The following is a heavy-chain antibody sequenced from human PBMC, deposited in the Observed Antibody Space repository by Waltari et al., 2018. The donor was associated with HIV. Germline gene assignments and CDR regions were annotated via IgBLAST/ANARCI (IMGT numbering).Heavy chain of an antibody. CDR2: IWSDGNNE. Sequence: QVQLVESGGGVVQPGRSLRLSCAASGFTFSSYGMHWVRQAPGKGPEGVAIIWSDGNNEYYADSVKGRFTISRDNSKDTLYLQMNSLRAEDTAMYYCAKDNSVNYFTGDAFDIWGQGTMVIVSS. CDR3: AKDNSVNYFTGDAFDI. CDR1: GFTFSSYG. V-gene: IGHV3-30*18. D-gene: IGHD1-26*01. J-gene: IGHJ3*02.